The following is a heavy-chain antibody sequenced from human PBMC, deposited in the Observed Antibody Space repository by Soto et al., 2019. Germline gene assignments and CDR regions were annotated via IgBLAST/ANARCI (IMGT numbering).Heavy chain of an antibody. V-gene: IGHV5-51*01. Sequence: PGESLKISCKGSGYSFTSYWIGWVRQMPGKGLEWMGIIYPGDSDTRYSPSFQGQVTISADKSISTAYLQWSSLKASDTAMYYCGRHGVWNDGRNDAFDIWGKGTMVTVSS. CDR3: GRHGVWNDGRNDAFDI. D-gene: IGHD3-16*01. CDR1: GYSFTSYW. CDR2: IYPGDSDT. J-gene: IGHJ3*02.